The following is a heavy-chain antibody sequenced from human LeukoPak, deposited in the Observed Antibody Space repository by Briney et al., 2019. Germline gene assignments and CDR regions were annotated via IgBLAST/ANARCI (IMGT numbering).Heavy chain of an antibody. Sequence: GASVTVSCTASGYTFTSYYMHWVRQAPGQGLEWMGIINPSGGSTSYAQKFQGRVTMSRDTSTSTVYMELSSLRSEDTAVYYCARVDSSSSFDYWGQGTLVTVSS. D-gene: IGHD6-6*01. CDR1: GYTFTSYY. J-gene: IGHJ4*02. CDR3: ARVDSSSSFDY. CDR2: INPSGGST. V-gene: IGHV1-46*01.